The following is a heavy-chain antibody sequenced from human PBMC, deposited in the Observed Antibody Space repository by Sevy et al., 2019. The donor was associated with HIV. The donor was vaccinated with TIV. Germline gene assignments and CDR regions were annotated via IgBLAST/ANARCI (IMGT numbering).Heavy chain of an antibody. CDR1: GYTFTAYY. V-gene: IGHV1-2*02. D-gene: IGHD5-18*01. CDR3: VVRGYSYDF. Sequence: ASVKVSCKASGYTFTAYYIHWVRQAPGQGLEWMGWIRPNSGDTDYAEKFQDRVTMTRDTPISTAYMDLSRLRSDDTAIYYCVVRGYSYDFWGQGTLVTVSS. J-gene: IGHJ4*02. CDR2: IRPNSGDT.